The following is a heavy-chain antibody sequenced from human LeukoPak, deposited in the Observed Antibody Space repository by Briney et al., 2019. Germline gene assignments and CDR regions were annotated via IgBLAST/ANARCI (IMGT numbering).Heavy chain of an antibody. CDR1: GFNFSDYY. Sequence: PGGTLRLSCEASGFNFSDYYMTWIRQAPGKGLEWVANIEQDGSEKYYVDSVKGRFTISRDNAKNSLYLQMNSLRAEDTAVYYCARAPHPFRGVIYWGQGTLVTVSS. CDR2: IEQDGSEK. CDR3: ARAPHPFRGVIY. D-gene: IGHD3-16*01. V-gene: IGHV3-7*01. J-gene: IGHJ4*02.